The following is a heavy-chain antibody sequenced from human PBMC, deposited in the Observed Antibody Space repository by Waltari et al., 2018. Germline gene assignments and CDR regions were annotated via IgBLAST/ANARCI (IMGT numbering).Heavy chain of an antibody. CDR2: ISSSSSYI. J-gene: IGHJ4*02. D-gene: IGHD4-17*01. Sequence: EVQLVESGGGLVKPGGSLRLSRAASGFTFSSYSMNWVRQAPGKGLEWVSSISSSSSYIYYADSVKGRFTISRDNAKNSLYLQMNSLRAEDTAVYYCARVRDYGDVQYYFDYWGQGTLVTVSS. CDR1: GFTFSSYS. V-gene: IGHV3-21*01. CDR3: ARVRDYGDVQYYFDY.